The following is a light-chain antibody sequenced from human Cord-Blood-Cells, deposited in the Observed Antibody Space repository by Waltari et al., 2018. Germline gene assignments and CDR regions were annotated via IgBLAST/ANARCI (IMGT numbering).Light chain of an antibody. CDR3: SSYTSSSTWV. CDR1: R. J-gene: IGLJ3*02. Sequence: RVSWYQQPPGTAPKLMIYEVSNRPSGVPDRFSGSKSGNTASLTISGLQAEDEADYYCSSYTSSSTWVFGGGTKLTVL. V-gene: IGLV2-18*02. CDR2: EVS.